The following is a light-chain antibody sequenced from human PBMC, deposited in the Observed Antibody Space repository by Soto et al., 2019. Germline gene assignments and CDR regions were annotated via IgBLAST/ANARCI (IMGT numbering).Light chain of an antibody. Sequence: DIRMTQSPSSLSASAGDRVTITCRASQGINNDLAWFQQKPGKAPKSLIYAASSLQSGVSSKFSGSGSGTDFSLTISGLQPADFATYYCQQYYVYPLTFGGGTRVEIK. J-gene: IGKJ4*01. V-gene: IGKV1-16*02. CDR3: QQYYVYPLT. CDR2: AAS. CDR1: QGINND.